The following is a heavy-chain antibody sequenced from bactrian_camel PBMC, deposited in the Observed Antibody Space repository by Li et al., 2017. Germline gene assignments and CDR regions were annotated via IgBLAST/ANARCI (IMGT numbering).Heavy chain of an antibody. CDR2: LDHGSGSA. D-gene: IGHD1*01. CDR3: AAGSSLLFRQLEPRKYRY. CDR1: GYALY. V-gene: IGHV3S1*01. J-gene: IGHJ4*01. Sequence: HVQLVESGGGSVQAGGSLRLSCAASGYALYMAWFRQAPGKEREGVAALDHGSGSAAYADSVKGRFTISYDNAENTLYLELNILRPEDTAVYYCAAGSSLLFRQLEPRKYRYWGQGTQVTVS.